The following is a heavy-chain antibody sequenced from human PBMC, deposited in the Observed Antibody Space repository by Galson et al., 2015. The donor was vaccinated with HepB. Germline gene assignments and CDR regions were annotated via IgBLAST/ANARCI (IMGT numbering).Heavy chain of an antibody. V-gene: IGHV1-58*01. Sequence: SVKVSCKASGFTFTSSAVQWVRQARGQRLEWIGWIVVGSGNTNYAQKFQERVTITRDMSTSTAYMELSSLRSEDTAVYYCAADPAGMAEYYFDYWGQGTLVTVSS. CDR3: AADPAGMAEYYFDY. CDR1: GFTFTSSA. CDR2: IVVGSGNT. J-gene: IGHJ4*02. D-gene: IGHD6-19*01.